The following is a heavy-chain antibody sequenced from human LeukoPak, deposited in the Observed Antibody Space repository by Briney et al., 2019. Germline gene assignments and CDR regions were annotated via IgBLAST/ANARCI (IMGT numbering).Heavy chain of an antibody. Sequence: GGSLRLSCAASGITVSTNYMSWVRQAPGKGLEWVSIAFSDGRTFYADSVKGRFTISRDSSKNTVFLQMNSLRAEDTAVYYCAKDLCSGGRCDLDYWGQGTLVTVSS. CDR1: GITVSTNY. D-gene: IGHD2-15*01. V-gene: IGHV3-53*01. CDR3: AKDLCSGGRCDLDY. CDR2: AFSDGRT. J-gene: IGHJ4*02.